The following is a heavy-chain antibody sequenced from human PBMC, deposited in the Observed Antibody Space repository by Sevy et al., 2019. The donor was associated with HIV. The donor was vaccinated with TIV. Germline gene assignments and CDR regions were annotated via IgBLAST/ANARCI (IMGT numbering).Heavy chain of an antibody. V-gene: IGHV5-51*01. CDR2: IYPGDSAT. J-gene: IGHJ3*01. D-gene: IGHD3-16*01. Sequence: GESLKISCKGSGFIFTNYWIAWVRQMPGKGLEWLGIIYPGDSATRTSPSFRGQVSISVDKSISTAYLQWSSLRASDTAMYYCARPMHTANSYTYNNWGQWTRVTVSS. CDR1: GFIFTNYW. CDR3: ARPMHTANSYTYNN.